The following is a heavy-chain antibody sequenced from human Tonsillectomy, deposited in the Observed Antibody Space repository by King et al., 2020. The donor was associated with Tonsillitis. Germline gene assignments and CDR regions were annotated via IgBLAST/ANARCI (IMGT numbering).Heavy chain of an antibody. CDR2: IFSNDEK. J-gene: IGHJ3*02. CDR3: ARTPWGLGGDAFDI. D-gene: IGHD3-16*01. Sequence: VTLKESGPVLVKPPKTLTLTCTVSGFSLSNARMGVSWIRQPPGKALEWLAHIFSNDEKSYSTSLKSRLTISKDTSISQVVLTMTNMDPVDTATYYCARTPWGLGGDAFDIWGQGTMVTVSS. CDR1: GFSLSNARMG. V-gene: IGHV2-26*01.